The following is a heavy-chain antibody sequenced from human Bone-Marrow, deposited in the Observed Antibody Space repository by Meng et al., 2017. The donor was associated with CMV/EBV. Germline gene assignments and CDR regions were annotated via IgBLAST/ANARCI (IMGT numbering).Heavy chain of an antibody. CDR2: IIAFFGTA. J-gene: IGHJ4*02. V-gene: IGHV1-69*05. CDR3: ATLQTIGY. D-gene: IGHD5-24*01. Sequence: SVKVSCKVSGGTFKSFTITWVRQAPGQGLEWMGAIIAFFGTADYAQKFQDRVTMTTDTSTSTAYMELRSLRSDDTAVYYCATLQTIGYWGQGTLVTVSS. CDR1: GGTFKSFT.